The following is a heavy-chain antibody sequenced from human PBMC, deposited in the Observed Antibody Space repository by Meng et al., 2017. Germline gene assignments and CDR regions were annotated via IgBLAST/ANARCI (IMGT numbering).Heavy chain of an antibody. J-gene: IGHJ5*02. CDR2: INLSGNT. Sequence: QQWGAVPWKPLQPPSPTCVACGGSCSGFCCWLIRQPPEKGVEWMGEINLSGNTNNNPSHKRRVTISVDTSKNQFSLKLCFVTAAETAVYYGARGRSIEATRVAWFDPWGQGTLVTVSS. CDR1: GGSCSGFC. V-gene: IGHV4-34*01. CDR3: ARGRSIEATRVAWFDP. D-gene: IGHD5-12*01.